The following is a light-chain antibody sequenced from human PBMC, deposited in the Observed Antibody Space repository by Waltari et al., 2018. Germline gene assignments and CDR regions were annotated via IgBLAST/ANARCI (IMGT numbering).Light chain of an antibody. CDR1: SPTIGRSH. CDR2: RNN. V-gene: IGLV1-47*01. CDR3: ATWDDSLRGPV. J-gene: IGLJ2*01. Sequence: QSALPQPPSASGTPGQRVTISCSGSSPTIGRSHVYSYQQRPGTAPKPLIYRNNQRPSAVPDRFSGSKSGTSASLAISGLRSEDEADYYCATWDDSLRGPVFGGGTKLTVL.